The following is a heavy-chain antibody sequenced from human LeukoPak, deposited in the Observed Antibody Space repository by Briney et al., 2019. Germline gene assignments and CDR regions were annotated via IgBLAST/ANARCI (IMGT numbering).Heavy chain of an antibody. CDR2: IYYSGST. Sequence: PSETLSLTCTVSGGSISSSSYYWGWIRQPPGKGLEWIGYIYYSGSTNYNPSLKSRVTISADTSKNQFSLKLSSVTAADTAVYYCARLSNYDWFAPWGQGTLVAVSS. CDR1: GGSISSSSYY. CDR3: ARLSNYDWFAP. V-gene: IGHV4-61*05. D-gene: IGHD3-3*01. J-gene: IGHJ5*02.